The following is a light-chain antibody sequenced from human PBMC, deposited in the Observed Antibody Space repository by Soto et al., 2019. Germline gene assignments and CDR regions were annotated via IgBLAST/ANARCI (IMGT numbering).Light chain of an antibody. CDR2: WAS. CDR1: QSVLYSSNDKNY. Sequence: DIVMTQSPDSLAVSLGGRATINCKSSQSVLYSSNDKNYLTWYQQKPGQPPKLLIYWASTRESGVPDRFSGRGSGTDFTLTISSLQAEDVAIYYCHQYCTAPWTFGQGTKVEIK. V-gene: IGKV4-1*01. CDR3: HQYCTAPWT. J-gene: IGKJ1*01.